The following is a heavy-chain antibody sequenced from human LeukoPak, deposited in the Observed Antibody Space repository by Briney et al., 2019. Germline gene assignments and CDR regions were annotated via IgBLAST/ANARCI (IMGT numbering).Heavy chain of an antibody. CDR3: ARVKGSNWFDS. D-gene: IGHD6-6*01. J-gene: IGHJ5*01. V-gene: IGHV4-59*01. CDR1: GVSISIYY. CDR2: IYNSEST. Sequence: SETLSLTCTVSGVSISIYYWSWIRQPPGKGLEGIGYIYNSESTYYNPSLKSRVTISLDTSKNQFSLRLNSVTAADTAVYSCARVKGSNWFDSWGQGTLVTVSS.